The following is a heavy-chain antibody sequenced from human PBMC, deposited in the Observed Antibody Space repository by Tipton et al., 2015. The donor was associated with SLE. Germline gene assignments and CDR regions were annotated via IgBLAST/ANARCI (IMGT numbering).Heavy chain of an antibody. CDR2: ISYDGSNK. J-gene: IGHJ4*02. CDR3: AREAQQLNLDY. CDR1: GFTFSSYA. V-gene: IGHV3-30*04. D-gene: IGHD6-13*01. Sequence: SLRLSCAASGFTFSSYAMHWVRQAPGKGLEWVAVISYDGSNKYYADSVKGRFTISRDNSKNTLYLQMNSLRAEDTAVYYCAREAQQLNLDYWGQGTLVTVSS.